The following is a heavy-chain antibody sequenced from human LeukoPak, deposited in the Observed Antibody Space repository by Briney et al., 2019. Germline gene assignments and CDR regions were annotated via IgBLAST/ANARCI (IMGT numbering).Heavy chain of an antibody. D-gene: IGHD6-13*01. J-gene: IGHJ1*01. CDR3: ARDRVAAAGGYFQH. Sequence: PGGSLRLSCAASGFTFNDYAMHWVRQAPGKGLEWVSGISWNSGSIGYADSVKGRFTISRDNAKNSLYLQMNSLRAEDTAVYYCARDRVAAAGGYFQHWGQGTLVTVSS. CDR1: GFTFNDYA. V-gene: IGHV3-9*01. CDR2: ISWNSGSI.